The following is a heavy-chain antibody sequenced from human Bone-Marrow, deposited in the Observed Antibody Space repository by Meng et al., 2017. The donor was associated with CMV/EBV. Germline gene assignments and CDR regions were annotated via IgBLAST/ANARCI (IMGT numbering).Heavy chain of an antibody. CDR1: GFTFTNYW. J-gene: IGHJ6*02. CDR3: ARVYDEGTIFGVVIPLYYYGMDV. Sequence: GESLKISCAVSGFTFTNYWMTWVRQAPGKGLEWVAVISYDGSNKYYADSVKGQFTISRDNSKNTLYLQMNSLRAEDTAVYYCARVYDEGTIFGVVIPLYYYGMDVWGQGTTVTVSS. V-gene: IGHV3-30-3*01. CDR2: ISYDGSNK. D-gene: IGHD3-3*01.